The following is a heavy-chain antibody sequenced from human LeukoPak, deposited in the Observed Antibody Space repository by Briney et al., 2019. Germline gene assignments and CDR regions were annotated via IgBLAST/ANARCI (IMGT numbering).Heavy chain of an antibody. V-gene: IGHV3-48*01. CDR1: GFTFSSYW. CDR2: ISSSSSTI. J-gene: IGHJ4*02. CDR3: ARVSDGDYFDY. Sequence: GGSLRLSCAASGFTFSSYWMSWVRQAPGKGLEWVSYISSSSSTIYYADSVKGRFTISRDNAKNSLYLQMNSLRAEDTAVYYCARVSDGDYFDYWGQGTLVTVSS. D-gene: IGHD4-17*01.